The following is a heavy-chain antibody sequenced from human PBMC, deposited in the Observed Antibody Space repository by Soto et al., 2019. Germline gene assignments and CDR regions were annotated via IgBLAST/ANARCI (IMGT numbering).Heavy chain of an antibody. V-gene: IGHV3-48*02. J-gene: IGHJ6*02. CDR3: AREPPEIFTPYGMDV. CDR1: GFTFSSYS. CDR2: ISSSSSTI. D-gene: IGHD2-15*01. Sequence: GGSLRLSCAASGFTFSSYSMNWVRRAPGKGLEWVSYISSSSSTIYYADSVKGRFTISRDNAKNSLYLQLNSLRDEDTAVYYFAREPPEIFTPYGMDVWGQGTRVTVSS.